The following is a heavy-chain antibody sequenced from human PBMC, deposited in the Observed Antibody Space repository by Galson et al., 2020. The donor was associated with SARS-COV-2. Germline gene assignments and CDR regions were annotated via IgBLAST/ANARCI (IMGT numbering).Heavy chain of an antibody. Sequence: GESLKISCAASGFTFRSYSMNWVRQAPGKGLEWVSSISSSGSYIYYADSVKGRFAISRDNAKNSLYLQMNSLRAEDTAVYYCARAAWGGDYVFGWFDPWGQGTLVTVSS. J-gene: IGHJ5*02. D-gene: IGHD4-17*01. CDR1: GFTFRSYS. CDR3: ARAAWGGDYVFGWFDP. CDR2: ISSSGSYI. V-gene: IGHV3-21*01.